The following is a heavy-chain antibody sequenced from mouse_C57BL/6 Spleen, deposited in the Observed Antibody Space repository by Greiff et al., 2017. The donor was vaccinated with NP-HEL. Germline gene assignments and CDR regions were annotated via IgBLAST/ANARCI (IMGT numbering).Heavy chain of an antibody. J-gene: IGHJ2*01. CDR3: ARDRYYGSSPCYFDY. V-gene: IGHV5-4*01. D-gene: IGHD1-1*01. CDR2: ISDGGSYT. CDR1: GFTFSSYA. Sequence: DVKLVESGGGLVKPGGSLKLSCAASGFTFSSYAMSWVRQTPEKRLEWVATISDGGSYTYYPDNVKGRFTISRDNAKNNLYLQMSHLKSEDTAMYYCARDRYYGSSPCYFDYWGQGTTLTVSS.